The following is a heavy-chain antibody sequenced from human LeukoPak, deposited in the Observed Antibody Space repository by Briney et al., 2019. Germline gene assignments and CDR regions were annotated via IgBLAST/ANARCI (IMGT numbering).Heavy chain of an antibody. J-gene: IGHJ6*03. CDR3: ARVSGEMATIDYYYYYMDV. Sequence: SVKLSCKASGGTFSSYAISWVRQAPGQGLELMGVIIPIFGTANYAQKLQGRVTMTTDTSTSTAYMELRSLRSDDTAVYYCARVSGEMATIDYYYYYMDVWGKGTTVTISS. CDR2: IIPIFGTA. D-gene: IGHD5-24*01. CDR1: GGTFSSYA. V-gene: IGHV1-69*05.